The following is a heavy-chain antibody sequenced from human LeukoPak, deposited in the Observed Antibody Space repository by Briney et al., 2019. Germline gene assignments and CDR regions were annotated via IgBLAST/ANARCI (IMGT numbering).Heavy chain of an antibody. V-gene: IGHV4-59*08. J-gene: IGHJ3*02. CDR2: IYYSGST. CDR3: ARHERDASLDHAFDI. CDR1: GGSISSYY. Sequence: SETLSLTCTVSGGSISSYYWSWIRQPPGKGLEWIGYIYYSGSTSYNPSLKSRVTILVDASKNQFSLKLSSVTAADTAVYYCARHERDASLDHAFDIWGQGTMVTVSS. D-gene: IGHD5-24*01.